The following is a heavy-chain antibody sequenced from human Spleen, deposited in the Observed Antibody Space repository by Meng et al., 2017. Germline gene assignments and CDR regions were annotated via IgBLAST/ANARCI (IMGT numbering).Heavy chain of an antibody. J-gene: IGHJ4*02. D-gene: IGHD3-16*01. Sequence: EVQLVESGGGLIQPGGSLRLSCAASEFTVSSNYMSWVRQAPGKGLEWVSIIYRGGSTYYADSVKGRFTISRDNSKNTMYLQMNSLRAEDTALYYCARDSYTSLDYWGQGILVTVSS. CDR2: IYRGGST. CDR1: EFTVSSNY. V-gene: IGHV3-53*01. CDR3: ARDSYTSLDY.